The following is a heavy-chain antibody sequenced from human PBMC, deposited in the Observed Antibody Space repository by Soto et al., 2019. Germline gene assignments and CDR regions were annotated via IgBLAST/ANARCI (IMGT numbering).Heavy chain of an antibody. CDR3: ARVGAYFGEFDYFDY. CDR2: ISRNSDYI. J-gene: IGHJ4*02. D-gene: IGHD3-10*01. V-gene: IGHV3-21*01. Sequence: EVQLVESGGGLVKPGGSLRLSCAASGFTFSSYSMNWVRQAPGKGLEWVSSISRNSDYIYYSDSVKGRFIISRDNARTSLDLHMNSLRAEDTAVYYCARVGAYFGEFDYFDYWGQGALVTVSS. CDR1: GFTFSSYS.